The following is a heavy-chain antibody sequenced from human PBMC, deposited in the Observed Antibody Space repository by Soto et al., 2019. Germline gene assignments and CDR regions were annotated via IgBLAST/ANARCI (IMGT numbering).Heavy chain of an antibody. V-gene: IGHV4-31*03. CDR2: ISHSGTT. CDR1: GGSLSSNSQH. Sequence: QVQLLESGPGLVRPSQTLSLICTVSGGSLSSNSQHWTWIRQHTGQGLEWLGYISHSGTTYYSPSLKTRISISLDTSRTQFALTLTSVAAADTGVYYSARDNPPEQDGGFFYDYGMDDWGQGTTVTVSS. CDR3: ARDNPPEQDGGFFYDYGMDD. J-gene: IGHJ6*02. D-gene: IGHD2-15*01.